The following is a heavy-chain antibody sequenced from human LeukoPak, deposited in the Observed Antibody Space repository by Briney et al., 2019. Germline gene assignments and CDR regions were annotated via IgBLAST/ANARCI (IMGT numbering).Heavy chain of an antibody. J-gene: IGHJ4*02. Sequence: GGSLRLSCAAYGFPLSSYRMNSVRQAPGKGLECDSSISSSSSYIYYADSVKGRFTISRDNAKNSLYLQMNSLRAEDTAVYYCAREVDYWGQGTLVTVSS. CDR1: GFPLSSYR. CDR3: AREVDY. CDR2: ISSSSSYI. V-gene: IGHV3-21*01.